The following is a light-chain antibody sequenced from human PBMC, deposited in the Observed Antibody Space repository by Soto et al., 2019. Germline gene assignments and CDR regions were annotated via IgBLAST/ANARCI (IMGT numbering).Light chain of an antibody. CDR1: SGHSSYA. J-gene: IGLJ1*01. CDR3: QTWGTGIRV. V-gene: IGLV4-69*01. Sequence: QLVLTQSPSASASLGASVKFICTLSSGHSSYAIAWHQQQPEKGPRYLMKINSDGSHSKGDGIPDRFLGSSSGAERYLTISSLQSEDEADYYCQTWGTGIRVFGTGTKLTVL. CDR2: INSDGSH.